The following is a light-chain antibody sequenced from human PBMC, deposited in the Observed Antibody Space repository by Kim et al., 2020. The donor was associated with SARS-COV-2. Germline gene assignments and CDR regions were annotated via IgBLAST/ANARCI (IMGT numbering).Light chain of an antibody. V-gene: IGKV2-28*01. CDR1: QSLLHSNAYNY. Sequence: DIVMTQSPLYLPVTPGEPASISCRSSQSLLHSNAYNYLDWYLQKPGQSPQLLIYLGSNRASGVPDRFSGSGSGTDFTLKIRRLEAEDIGVYYCMQALQTPYTFGRGTKLEI. J-gene: IGKJ2*01. CDR3: MQALQTPYT. CDR2: LGS.